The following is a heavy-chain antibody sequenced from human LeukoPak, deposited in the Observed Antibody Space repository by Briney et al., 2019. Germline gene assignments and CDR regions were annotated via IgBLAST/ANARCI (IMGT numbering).Heavy chain of an antibody. J-gene: IGHJ6*02. CDR3: ARGRSNYYGMDV. CDR2: IYYNGHT. D-gene: IGHD1-26*01. V-gene: IGHV4-59*01. CDR1: DGSLNSYY. Sequence: SETLSLTCSVSDGSLNSYYWNWIRRPPGKGLEWIGYIYYNGHTNYSPSLKSRVTMSVDTSKNLFSLKVSSVTAADTAVYYCARGRSNYYGMDVWGQGTTVTVSS.